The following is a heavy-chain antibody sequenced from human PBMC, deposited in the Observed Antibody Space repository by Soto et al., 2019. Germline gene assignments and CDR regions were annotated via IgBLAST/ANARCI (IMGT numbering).Heavy chain of an antibody. CDR1: GFTLTTYT. CDR2: INGRSNYK. D-gene: IGHD1-26*01. Sequence: EVQLVESGGGLVAPGGSLRLSCVASGFTLTTYTMNWVRQAPGPGLAWVSSINGRSNYKYYSDSVKGRFTISRDNTQNSLFLQMSRLGPEDTATYYCVREDGVVGVSSAFDSWGQGTLVTVSS. CDR3: VREDGVVGVSSAFDS. V-gene: IGHV3-21*02. J-gene: IGHJ4*02.